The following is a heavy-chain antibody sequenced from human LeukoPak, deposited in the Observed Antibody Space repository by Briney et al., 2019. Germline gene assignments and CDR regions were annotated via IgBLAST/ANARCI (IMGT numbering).Heavy chain of an antibody. D-gene: IGHD2-8*01. J-gene: IGHJ5*02. CDR2: ISAYNGNT. CDR3: ARAQDRVYESLGYSTINWFDP. V-gene: IGHV1-18*04. Sequence: ASVKVSCKASGYTFTSYGISWVRQAPGQGLEWMGWISAYNGNTNYAQKLQGRVTTTTDTSTSTAYMELRSLRSDDTAVYYCARAQDRVYESLGYSTINWFDPWGQGTLVTVSS. CDR1: GYTFTSYG.